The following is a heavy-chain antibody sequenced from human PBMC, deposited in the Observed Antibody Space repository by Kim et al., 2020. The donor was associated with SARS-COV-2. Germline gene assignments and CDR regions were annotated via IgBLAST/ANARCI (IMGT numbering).Heavy chain of an antibody. CDR3: ARDRWELRSYFQH. V-gene: IGHV1-18*01. D-gene: IGHD1-26*01. J-gene: IGHJ1*01. Sequence: YAQKLQGRVTMTTDTSTSTAYMELRSLRSDDTAVYYCARDRWELRSYFQHWGQGTLVTVSS.